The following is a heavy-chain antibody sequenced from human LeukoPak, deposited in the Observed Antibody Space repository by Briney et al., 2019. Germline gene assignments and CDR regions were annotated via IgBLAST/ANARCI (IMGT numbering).Heavy chain of an antibody. CDR1: GFTFSSYA. J-gene: IGHJ4*02. V-gene: IGHV3-23*01. Sequence: QPGGSLRLSCAASGFTFSSYAMSWVRQAPGKGLEWVSAISGSGGSTYYADSVKGRFTISRDNSKNTLYLQMSSLRAEDTAVYYCAKVGSGPEVGYYFDYWGQGTLVTVSS. CDR3: AKVGSGPEVGYYFDY. D-gene: IGHD2-15*01. CDR2: ISGSGGST.